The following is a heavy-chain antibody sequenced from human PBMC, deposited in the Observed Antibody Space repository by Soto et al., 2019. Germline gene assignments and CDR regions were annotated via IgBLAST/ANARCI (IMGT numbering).Heavy chain of an antibody. CDR3: ARVGRYGWDFDH. D-gene: IGHD5-18*01. Sequence: PGGSLRLSCAASEFRFRSYWMTWVRQAPGKGLEWVALINEDGSQKYYVGSVKGRFIISRDNAKDSVYMQMDSLRAGDTAVYFCARVGRYGWDFDHWGQGTLVTVSS. CDR2: INEDGSQK. V-gene: IGHV3-7*01. CDR1: EFRFRSYW. J-gene: IGHJ4*02.